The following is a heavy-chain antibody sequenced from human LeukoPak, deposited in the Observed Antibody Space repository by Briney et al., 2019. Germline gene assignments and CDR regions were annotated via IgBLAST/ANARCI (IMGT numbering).Heavy chain of an antibody. Sequence: GGSLRLSCAASGFTFDDYAMHWVRQAPGKGLEWVSGISWNSGSIGYADSVKGRFTISRDNAKSSLYLQMNSLRAEDTALYYCAKDKAVRGVIIRSYFDYWGQGTLVTVSS. J-gene: IGHJ4*02. CDR3: AKDKAVRGVIIRSYFDY. CDR2: ISWNSGSI. D-gene: IGHD3-10*01. CDR1: GFTFDDYA. V-gene: IGHV3-9*01.